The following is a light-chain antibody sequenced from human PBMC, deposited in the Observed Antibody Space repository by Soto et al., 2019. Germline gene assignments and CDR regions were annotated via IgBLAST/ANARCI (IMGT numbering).Light chain of an antibody. CDR1: QSVSNNY. V-gene: IGKV3D-20*02. Sequence: PGAIATLSCRTSQSVSNNYLAWYQQKPGQAPRLLIYGASSRATGVPDRFSGSGSGTDFTLSISRLEPEDFAVYYCQQYSNLWTFGQGTKVDI. CDR3: QQYSNLWT. CDR2: GAS. J-gene: IGKJ1*01.